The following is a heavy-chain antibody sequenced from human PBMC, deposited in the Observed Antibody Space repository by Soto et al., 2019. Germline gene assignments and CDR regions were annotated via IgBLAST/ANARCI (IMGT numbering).Heavy chain of an antibody. CDR2: ISSSSSTI. D-gene: IGHD1-7*01. V-gene: IGHV3-48*01. CDR1: GFTFSSYS. Sequence: GGSLRLSCAASGFTFSSYSMNWVRQAPGKGLEWVSYISSSSSTIYYADSVKGRFTISRDNAKNSLYLQMNSLRAEDTAVYYCAREYPHAGWNYNRYYYMDVWGKGTTVTVSS. J-gene: IGHJ6*03. CDR3: AREYPHAGWNYNRYYYMDV.